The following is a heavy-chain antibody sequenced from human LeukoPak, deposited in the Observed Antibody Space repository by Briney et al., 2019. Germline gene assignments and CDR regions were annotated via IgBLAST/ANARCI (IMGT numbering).Heavy chain of an antibody. V-gene: IGHV3-21*01. Sequence: SRGSMRLSCAASGFTFSSYSMNWVSQAPGKGLGWVSSISTSSSYIYYADSVKGRFTISRDNAKNSLYLQMDSLRAEDTAVYYCAELGITMIGGVWGKGTTVTISS. CDR1: GFTFSSYS. D-gene: IGHD3-10*02. CDR2: ISTSSSYI. J-gene: IGHJ6*04. CDR3: AELGITMIGGV.